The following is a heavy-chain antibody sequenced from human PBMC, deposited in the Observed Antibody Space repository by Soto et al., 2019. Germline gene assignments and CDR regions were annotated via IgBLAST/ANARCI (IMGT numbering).Heavy chain of an antibody. J-gene: IGHJ5*02. V-gene: IGHV3-23*01. CDR3: AKLGENYNWFDP. CDR2: ISESVDVT. CDR1: GFTFSSYS. D-gene: IGHD1-7*01. Sequence: PGGYLRLSCAASGFTFSSYSMSWVRQAPGKGLEWVSSISESVDVTYYADSVRGRFTISRYNSKNTLHLQVNSLRAEDTATYYCAKLGENYNWFDPWGQGTPVTVSS.